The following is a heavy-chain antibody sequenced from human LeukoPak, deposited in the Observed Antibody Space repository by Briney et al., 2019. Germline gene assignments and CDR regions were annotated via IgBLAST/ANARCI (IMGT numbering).Heavy chain of an antibody. D-gene: IGHD3-10*01. CDR3: VTGVILDDVDF. CDR2: VVHAKGKP. V-gene: IGHV1-24*01. Sequence: ASLKDSCKVNGYTLTEASADTGRQTPGKGLEWRGGVVHAKGKPIYAQKFQGRVTMTEDTATDTAYLDLSSLTSEDTAVYYCVTGVILDDVDFWGHGTLVTVSS. J-gene: IGHJ4*01. CDR1: GYTLTEAS.